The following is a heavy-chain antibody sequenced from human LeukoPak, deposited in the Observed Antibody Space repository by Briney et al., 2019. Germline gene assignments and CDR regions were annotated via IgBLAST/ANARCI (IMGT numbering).Heavy chain of an antibody. V-gene: IGHV4-39*01. CDR3: ARNRYYYGSGNYGVPNWFDP. CDR1: GGSIRSSSYY. J-gene: IGHJ5*02. Sequence: SETLSLTCTVSGGSIRSSSYYWGWIRQPPGKGLVWIGSFFYSGSTYYNPSLKSRVTISVDTSKNQFSLKLNSVTAADTAVYYCARNRYYYGSGNYGVPNWFDPWGQGTLVTVSS. D-gene: IGHD3-10*01. CDR2: FFYSGST.